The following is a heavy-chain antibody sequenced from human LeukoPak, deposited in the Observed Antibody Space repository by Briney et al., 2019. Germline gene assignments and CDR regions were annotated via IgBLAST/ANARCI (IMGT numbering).Heavy chain of an antibody. V-gene: IGHV1-2*02. J-gene: IGHJ4*02. CDR1: GYTFIAHY. Sequence: VASVKASCKTSGYTFIAHYIHWLRQAPGRRLEWMGWINPNPNGGGTFSSQRFQGRFTMTKDTSINTVYMELSDLRSADTAVYYCARDMEFRGHTYGSYDFWGQGSLVTVSS. CDR3: ARDMEFRGHTYGSYDF. D-gene: IGHD1-26*01. CDR2: INPNPNGGGT.